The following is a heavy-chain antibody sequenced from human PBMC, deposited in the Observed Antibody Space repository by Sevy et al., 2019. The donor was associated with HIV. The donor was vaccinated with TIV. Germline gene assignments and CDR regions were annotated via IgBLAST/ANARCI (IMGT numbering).Heavy chain of an antibody. D-gene: IGHD3-3*01. V-gene: IGHV1-2*02. CDR1: GYSFTAYY. CDR3: SGDRMIFGSGPPDS. Sequence: ASVKVSCKCSGYSFTAYYIHWVRQAPGQGLEWMGWINPNSGGTNYAQKFQGRVTMTSDASTSTAYMDLSRLRSDDTAEYYCSGDRMIFGSGPPDSWGQGTLVTVSS. CDR2: INPNSGGT. J-gene: IGHJ4*02.